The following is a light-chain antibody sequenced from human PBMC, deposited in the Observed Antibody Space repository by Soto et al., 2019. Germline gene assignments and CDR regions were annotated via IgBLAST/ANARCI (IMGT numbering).Light chain of an antibody. CDR1: RSDVGGYKY. J-gene: IGLJ2*01. V-gene: IGLV2-11*01. Sequence: QSALTQPRSVSGSPGQSVTISCTGSRSDVGGYKYVSWYQQFPGKAPKLIIYDVAKRPSGVPGRFSGSKSGNTASLTISGLQAEDEGYYSCCSYGGGRTPLGFGGGTKVTVL. CDR3: CSYGGGRTPLG. CDR2: DVA.